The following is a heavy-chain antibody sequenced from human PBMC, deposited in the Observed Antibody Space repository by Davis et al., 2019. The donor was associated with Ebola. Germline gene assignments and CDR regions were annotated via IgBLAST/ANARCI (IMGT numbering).Heavy chain of an antibody. CDR2: INPITGGT. J-gene: IGHJ3*02. D-gene: IGHD3-22*01. V-gene: IGHV1-46*01. CDR1: GYRFTSYY. CDR3: AREGGRYYASSDYVFDI. Sequence: ASVKVSCKASGYRFTSYYMHWVRQAPGQGLEWMGIINPITGGTSYAQNFQVRVNMTRDTSTSTVYMELSSLRSEDTAVYYSAREGGRYYASSDYVFDIWGQGTMVKVSS.